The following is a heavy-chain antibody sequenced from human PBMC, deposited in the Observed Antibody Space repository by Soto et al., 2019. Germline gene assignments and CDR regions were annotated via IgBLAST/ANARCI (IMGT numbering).Heavy chain of an antibody. CDR3: ARDNGDCSSTSCLGNYFDY. V-gene: IGHV4-31*03. J-gene: IGHJ4*02. D-gene: IGHD2-2*01. CDR1: GGSISGGGYY. CDR2: IYYSGST. Sequence: SETLSLTCTVSGGSISGGGYYWSWIRQHPGKGLEWIGYIYYSGSTYYNPSLKSRVTISVDTSKNQFSLKLSSVTAADTAVYYCARDNGDCSSTSCLGNYFDYWGQGTLVTVS.